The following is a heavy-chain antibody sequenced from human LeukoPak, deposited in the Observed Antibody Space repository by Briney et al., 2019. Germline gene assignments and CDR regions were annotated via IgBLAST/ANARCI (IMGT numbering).Heavy chain of an antibody. Sequence: PGGSLRLSCAASGFTFSSYSMNWVRQAPGKGLEWVSSISSSSSYIYYADSVKGRFTISRDNAKNSLYLQMNSLRAEDTAVYYCARGKRGYSYGPLTNFDYWGQGTLVTVSS. CDR1: GFTFSSYS. D-gene: IGHD5-18*01. CDR2: ISSSSSYI. V-gene: IGHV3-21*01. CDR3: ARGKRGYSYGPLTNFDY. J-gene: IGHJ4*02.